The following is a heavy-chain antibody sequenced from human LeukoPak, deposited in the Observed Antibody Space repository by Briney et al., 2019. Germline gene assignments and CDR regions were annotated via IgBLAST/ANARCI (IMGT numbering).Heavy chain of an antibody. CDR2: INHSGST. D-gene: IGHD3-10*01. CDR3: ARGTMVRGVRF. Sequence: SETLSLTCAVYGGSFRGYYWSWIRQPPGKGLEWIGEINHSGSTNYNPSLKRRVTISVDTSKNQFSLKLSSVTAADTAVYYCARGTMVRGVRFWGQGTLVTVSP. CDR1: GGSFRGYY. J-gene: IGHJ4*02. V-gene: IGHV4-34*01.